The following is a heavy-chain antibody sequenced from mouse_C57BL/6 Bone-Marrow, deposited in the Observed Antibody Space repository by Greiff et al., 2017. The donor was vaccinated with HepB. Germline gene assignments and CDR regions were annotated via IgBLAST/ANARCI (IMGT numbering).Heavy chain of an antibody. D-gene: IGHD1-1*01. CDR1: GFTFSSYA. CDR3: ARDPPYYYGSSYFDY. Sequence: DVHLVESGGGLVKPGGSLKLSCAASGFTFSSYAMSWVRQTPEKRLEWVATISDGGSYTYYPDNVKGRFTISRDNAKNNLYLQMSHLKSEDTAMYYCARDPPYYYGSSYFDYWGQGTTLTVSS. J-gene: IGHJ2*01. V-gene: IGHV5-4*01. CDR2: ISDGGSYT.